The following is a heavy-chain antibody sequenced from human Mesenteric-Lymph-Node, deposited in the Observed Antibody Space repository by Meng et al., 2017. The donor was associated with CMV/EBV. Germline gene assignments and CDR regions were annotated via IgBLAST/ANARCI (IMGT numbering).Heavy chain of an antibody. CDR3: ARVRQSYFDY. CDR1: GYTFSGYY. D-gene: IGHD4-11*01. CDR2: INPNNGGT. J-gene: IGHJ4*02. Sequence: GESLKISCKTSGYTFSGYYMHWVRQAPGQGLEWLGWINPNNGGTNYAQKFQGRVTMTRDTSISTAYMELSRLRADDTAVYYCARVRQSYFDYWGQGTLVTVSS. V-gene: IGHV1-2*02.